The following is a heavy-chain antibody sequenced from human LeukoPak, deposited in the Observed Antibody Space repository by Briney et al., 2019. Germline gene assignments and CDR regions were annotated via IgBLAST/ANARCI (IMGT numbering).Heavy chain of an antibody. CDR2: IHHSGST. CDR3: ARDRFGVVTRVGYFDY. D-gene: IGHD3-3*01. CDR1: GGSFSGYY. Sequence: SETLSLTCAVYGGSFSGYYWSWIRQPPGKGLEWIGEIHHSGSTKYNPSLKSRVTISVHTSKNQFSLKLSSVTAADTAVYYCARDRFGVVTRVGYFDYWGQGTLVTVSS. J-gene: IGHJ4*02. V-gene: IGHV4-34*01.